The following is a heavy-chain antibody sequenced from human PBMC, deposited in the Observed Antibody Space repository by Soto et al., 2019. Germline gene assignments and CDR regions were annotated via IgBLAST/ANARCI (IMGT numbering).Heavy chain of an antibody. J-gene: IGHJ4*02. CDR1: GFTLSKAW. CDR2: IKSDSDGGTT. D-gene: IGHD3-3*01. Sequence: EVQLVESGGGLVKPGGSRRLSCVTSGFTLSKAWMSWGRQAPGKGLEWVGRIKSDSDGGTTDYAAPVKGRFTISRDDSKNTVYLQMNSLKTEDTAVYYCTTDALRFLEWFSYWGQGTLVTVSS. CDR3: TTDALRFLEWFSY. V-gene: IGHV3-15*01.